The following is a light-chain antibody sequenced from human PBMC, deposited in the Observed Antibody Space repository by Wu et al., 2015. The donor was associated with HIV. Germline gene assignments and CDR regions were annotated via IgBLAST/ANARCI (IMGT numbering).Light chain of an antibody. CDR3: QKYNSAPXT. CDR2: GAS. V-gene: IGKV1-27*01. CDR1: QVIGNY. J-gene: IGKJ2*01. Sequence: DIQMTQSPSSLSASVGDRVSITCRASQVIGNYLAWYQQRPGKVPKLLIYGASTLQSGVPARFSGSGSGTDFTLIISSLQPEDVATYYCQKYNSAPXTFGQGTKLEIK.